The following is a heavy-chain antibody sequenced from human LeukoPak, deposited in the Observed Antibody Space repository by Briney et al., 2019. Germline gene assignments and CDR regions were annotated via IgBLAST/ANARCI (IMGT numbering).Heavy chain of an antibody. V-gene: IGHV3-21*01. J-gene: IGHJ4*02. Sequence: TGGSLRLSCAASGFTFSSYSMNWVRQAPGKGLEWVSYISSSSSYIFYADSVKGRFTISRDNAKNSLYLQMNSLRAEDTAVYYCASAPPQYYDFWTAVDYWGQGTLVTVSS. D-gene: IGHD3-3*01. CDR2: ISSSSSYI. CDR1: GFTFSSYS. CDR3: ASAPPQYYDFWTAVDY.